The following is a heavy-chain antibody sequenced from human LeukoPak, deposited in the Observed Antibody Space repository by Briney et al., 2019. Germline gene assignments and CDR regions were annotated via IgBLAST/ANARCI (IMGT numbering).Heavy chain of an antibody. CDR1: GGSISSYY. Sequence: SETLSLTCTVSGGSISSYYWSWIRQPPGKGLEWIGYIYYSGSTNYNPSLKSRVTISVDTSKNQFSLKLSSVTAADTAVYYCASLRYYYGSGSPAYYFDYWGQGTLATVSS. CDR3: ASLRYYYGSGSPAYYFDY. V-gene: IGHV4-59*01. CDR2: IYYSGST. D-gene: IGHD3-10*01. J-gene: IGHJ4*02.